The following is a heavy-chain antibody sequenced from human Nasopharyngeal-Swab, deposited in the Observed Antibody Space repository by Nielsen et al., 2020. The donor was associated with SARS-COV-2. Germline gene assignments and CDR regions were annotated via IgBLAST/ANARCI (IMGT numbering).Heavy chain of an antibody. V-gene: IGHV1-46*01. Sequence: ASVKVSCKASGYTFTGHNMHWVRQAPGQGLEWMAIFDPKGDSTSHAQKFQGRLTMTTDTTTSTVYMELSSLRPQDTAVYYCARSDLVVLPAALPLASWGQGTLVTVSS. D-gene: IGHD2-2*01. CDR2: FDPKGDST. CDR1: GYTFTGHN. J-gene: IGHJ4*02. CDR3: ARSDLVVLPAALPLAS.